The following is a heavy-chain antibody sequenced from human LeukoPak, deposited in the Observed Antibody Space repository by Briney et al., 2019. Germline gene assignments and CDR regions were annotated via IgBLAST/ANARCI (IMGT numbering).Heavy chain of an antibody. Sequence: SETLSLTCTVSGGSISSYYWSWIRQPPGKGLEWIGYIYYSGSTNYNPSLKSRVTMSVDTSKNQFSLKLRAVTAADTAVYYCARDPRNGHNPHYFDYWGQGTLVTVSS. J-gene: IGHJ4*02. V-gene: IGHV4-59*01. CDR2: IYYSGST. D-gene: IGHD5-24*01. CDR1: GGSISSYY. CDR3: ARDPRNGHNPHYFDY.